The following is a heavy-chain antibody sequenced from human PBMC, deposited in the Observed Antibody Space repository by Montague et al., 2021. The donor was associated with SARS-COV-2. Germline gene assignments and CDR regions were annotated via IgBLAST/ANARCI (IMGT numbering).Heavy chain of an antibody. CDR3: ARSLSYYYGMDV. V-gene: IGHV3-33*01. J-gene: IGHJ6*02. CDR1: GFTFSSYG. Sequence: SLRLSCAASGFTFSSYGMHWVRQAPGKGLEWVAVIWYDGCNKYYADSVKGRFTISRDNSKNTLYLQMNSLRAEDTAVYYCARSLSYYYGMDVWGQGTTVTVSS. D-gene: IGHD3-9*01. CDR2: IWYDGCNK.